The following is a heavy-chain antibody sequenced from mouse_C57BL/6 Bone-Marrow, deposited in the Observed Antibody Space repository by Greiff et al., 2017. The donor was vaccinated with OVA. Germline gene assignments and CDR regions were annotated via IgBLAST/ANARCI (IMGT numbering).Heavy chain of an antibody. CDR3: AFYGNYLYWDFDV. Sequence: VQLQQSGPELVKPGASVKISCKASGYSFTGYFMNWVMQSHGKSLEWIGRINPYNGDTFYNQKFKGKATLTVDKSSSTAHMELRSLTSEDSAVYYCAFYGNYLYWDFDVWGTGTTVTVSS. J-gene: IGHJ1*03. V-gene: IGHV1-20*01. CDR2: INPYNGDT. CDR1: GYSFTGYF. D-gene: IGHD2-1*01.